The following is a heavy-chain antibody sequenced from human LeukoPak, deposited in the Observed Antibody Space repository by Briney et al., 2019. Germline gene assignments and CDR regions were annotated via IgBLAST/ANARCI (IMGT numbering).Heavy chain of an antibody. D-gene: IGHD3-9*01. V-gene: IGHV1-2*02. J-gene: IGHJ4*02. CDR3: ARGEKNYDISVH. Sequence: ASVNVSCKPSGYTFTGYYMHWVRPAPGQGLAWMGWINPNNGGTNYAQKFQGRVTMTRDTSISTAYMELSRLRSDDTAVYYCARGEKNYDISVHWGQGTLVTVSS. CDR2: INPNNGGT. CDR1: GYTFTGYY.